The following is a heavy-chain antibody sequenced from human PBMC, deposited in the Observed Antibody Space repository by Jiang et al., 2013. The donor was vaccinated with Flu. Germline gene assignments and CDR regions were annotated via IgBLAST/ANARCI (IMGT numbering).Heavy chain of an antibody. CDR3: AMGWGSDAFDI. Sequence: VQLVESGGGVVQPGRSLRLSCAASGFTFSSYGMHWVRQALGKGLEWVAVISYDGSNKYYADSVKGRFTISRDNSKNTLYLQMNSLRAEDTAVYYCAMGWGSDAFDIWGQGTMVTVSS. CDR2: ISYDGSNK. CDR1: GFTFSSYG. J-gene: IGHJ3*02. V-gene: IGHV3-30*03. D-gene: IGHD3-10*01.